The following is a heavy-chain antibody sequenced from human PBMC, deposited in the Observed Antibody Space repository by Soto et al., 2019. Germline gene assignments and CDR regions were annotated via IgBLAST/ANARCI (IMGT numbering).Heavy chain of an antibody. CDR3: AKPRMYSGGIYWYFDL. CDR2: VSTSGGTT. Sequence: GGSLRLSCAASGFSFTSSASGWVRQAPGKGLEWVSAVSTSGGTTYYADSVKGRFAISRDNSKSTLYLQMSSLRAEDTALYYCAKPRMYSGGIYWYFDLWGPGTLVTVSS. CDR1: GFSFTSSA. J-gene: IGHJ2*01. V-gene: IGHV3-23*01. D-gene: IGHD6-19*01.